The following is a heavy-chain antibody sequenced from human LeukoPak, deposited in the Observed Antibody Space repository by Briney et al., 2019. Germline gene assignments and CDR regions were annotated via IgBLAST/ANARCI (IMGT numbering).Heavy chain of an antibody. CDR3: ARGMSGYDI. D-gene: IGHD5-12*01. V-gene: IGHV1-18*01. J-gene: IGHJ3*02. Sequence: GASVKVSRKASGYTFTSYSINRVRQAPGQGLEWMAWISAYNGNTNYAQKFHGRVTLTRDTSTSIAYMELRSLRSDDTAVYFCARGMSGYDIWGQGTVVTVSS. CDR1: GYTFTSYS. CDR2: ISAYNGNT.